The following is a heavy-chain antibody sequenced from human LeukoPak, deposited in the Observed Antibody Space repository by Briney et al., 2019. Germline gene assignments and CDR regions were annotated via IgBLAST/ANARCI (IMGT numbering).Heavy chain of an antibody. CDR1: GLIFGSYG. D-gene: IGHD5-12*01. Sequence: GGSRRLSXAASGLIFGSYGMHWVRQAPGKGLEWVAFIRFDGTNKYYAESVKGRFTISRDNSKNALYLQMNSLRPEDTAVYYCAKDWAVLGTMVPNWGQGTVVTVSS. J-gene: IGHJ4*02. CDR3: AKDWAVLGTMVPN. CDR2: IRFDGTNK. V-gene: IGHV3-30*02.